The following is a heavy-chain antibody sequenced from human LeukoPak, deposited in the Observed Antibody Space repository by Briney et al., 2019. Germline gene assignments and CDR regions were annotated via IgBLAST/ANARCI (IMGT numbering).Heavy chain of an antibody. CDR3: ATYIIIAARTDAFDI. Sequence: PGGSLRLSCAASGFTFSSYWMSWVRQAPGKGLEWVANIKQDGSEKYYVDSVKGRFTISRDNAKNSLYLQMNSLRAEDTAVYYCATYIIIAARTDAFDIWGQGTMVTVSS. CDR2: IKQDGSEK. CDR1: GFTFSSYW. D-gene: IGHD6-6*01. V-gene: IGHV3-7*01. J-gene: IGHJ3*02.